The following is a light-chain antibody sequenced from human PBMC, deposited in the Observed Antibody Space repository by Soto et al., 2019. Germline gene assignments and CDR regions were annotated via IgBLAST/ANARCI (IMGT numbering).Light chain of an antibody. CDR1: SYNIGAGYD. CDR3: QSYDSSLSGYV. Sequence: QSVLTQPPSVSGAPGQRVTISCTGSSYNIGAGYDVHWYQQLPGTAPKLLLYGNSKRPSGVPDRFSGSKSGTSASLAITGLQAEDEADYCCQSYDSSLSGYVFGTGTKVTVL. CDR2: GNS. V-gene: IGLV1-40*01. J-gene: IGLJ1*01.